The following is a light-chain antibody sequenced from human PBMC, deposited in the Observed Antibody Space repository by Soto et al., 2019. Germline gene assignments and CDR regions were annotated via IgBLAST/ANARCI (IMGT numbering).Light chain of an antibody. CDR2: GAS. V-gene: IGKV3-15*01. CDR3: QQYNNWPPIT. CDR1: QSVSSK. Sequence: EIVMTQSPPTLSVSPGERATRSCRASQSVSSKLAWYQQKPGQAPRLLIYGASTRATGIPARFSGSVSGTEFTLTISSLQSEDFAVYYCQQYNNWPPITFGQGTRLEIK. J-gene: IGKJ5*01.